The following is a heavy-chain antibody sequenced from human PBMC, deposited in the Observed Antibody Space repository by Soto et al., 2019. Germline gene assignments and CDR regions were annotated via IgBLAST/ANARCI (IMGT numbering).Heavy chain of an antibody. J-gene: IGHJ4*02. Sequence: QVQLVQSGAEVKKPGSSVKVSCKASGGTFSSYAISWVRQAPGQGLEWMGGIIPIFGTANYAQKFQGRVTITAEESKSTAYMERSSRSSENTALYYGGREAGSGPSGRFESWGQGTLVPVSS. CDR3: GREAGSGPSGRFES. D-gene: IGHD6-19*01. V-gene: IGHV1-69*01. CDR1: GGTFSSYA. CDR2: IIPIFGTA.